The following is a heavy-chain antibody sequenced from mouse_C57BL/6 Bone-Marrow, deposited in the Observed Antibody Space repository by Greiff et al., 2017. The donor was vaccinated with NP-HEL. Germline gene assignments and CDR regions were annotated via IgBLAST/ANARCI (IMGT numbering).Heavy chain of an antibody. Sequence: GQLVESGGGLVKPGGSLKLSCAASGFTFSSYAMSWVRQTPEKRLEWVATISDGGSYTYYPDNVKGRFTISRDNAKNNLYLQMSHLKSEDTAMYYCSRGVSFAYWGQGTLVTVSA. CDR1: GFTFSSYA. CDR2: ISDGGSYT. CDR3: SRGVSFAY. J-gene: IGHJ3*01. V-gene: IGHV5-4*01.